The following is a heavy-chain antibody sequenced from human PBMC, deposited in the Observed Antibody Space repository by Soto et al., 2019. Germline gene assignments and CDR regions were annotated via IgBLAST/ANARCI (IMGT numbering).Heavy chain of an antibody. CDR3: ARDGYYGSGNPYLAY. Sequence: ASGALSVTXLDSGGSRSEEFWSWIRQSPGKGLEWIGYIYYLGSTDYNPSLKSRVTISVDTSRRQFSLRLTSVTAADTAFYHCARDGYYGSGNPYLAYWGPGTQVTVSP. CDR1: GGSRSEEF. D-gene: IGHD3-10*01. J-gene: IGHJ4*02. V-gene: IGHV4-59*01. CDR2: IYYLGST.